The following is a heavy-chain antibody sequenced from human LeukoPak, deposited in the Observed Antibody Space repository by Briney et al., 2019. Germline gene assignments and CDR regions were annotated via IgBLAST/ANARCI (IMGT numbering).Heavy chain of an antibody. Sequence: GRSLRLSCAASGFTFSSYAMHWVRQAPGKGLEWVAVISYDGSNKYYADSVKGRFTISRDNSKNTLYLQMNSLRAEDTAVYYCARDLRSRGQAARRLGAFDYWGQGTLVTVSS. D-gene: IGHD6-6*01. V-gene: IGHV3-30-3*01. CDR2: ISYDGSNK. CDR3: ARDLRSRGQAARRLGAFDY. J-gene: IGHJ4*02. CDR1: GFTFSSYA.